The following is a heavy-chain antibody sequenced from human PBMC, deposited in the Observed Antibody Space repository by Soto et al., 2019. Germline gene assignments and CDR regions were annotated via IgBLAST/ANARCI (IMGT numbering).Heavy chain of an antibody. CDR1: GFTFSSYA. Sequence: GGSLRLSCAASGFTFSSYAMSWVRQAPGKGLEWVSAISGSGGSTYYADSVKGRFTISRDNSKNTLYLQMNSLRAEDTAVYYCAKDLLYVRYYYYMDVWGKGTTVTVSS. D-gene: IGHD2-15*01. CDR2: ISGSGGST. CDR3: AKDLLYVRYYYYMDV. J-gene: IGHJ6*03. V-gene: IGHV3-23*01.